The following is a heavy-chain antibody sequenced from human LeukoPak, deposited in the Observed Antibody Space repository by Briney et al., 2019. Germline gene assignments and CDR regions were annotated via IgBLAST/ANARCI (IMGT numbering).Heavy chain of an antibody. CDR2: IYYSGST. Sequence: SSETLSLTCTVSGGSISSSSYYWGWIRQPPGKGLEWIGSIYYSGSTYYNPSLKSRVTISVDTSKNQFSLKLSSVTAADTAVYYCARGGMDRGVTYLDYWGQGTLVTVSS. CDR3: ARGGMDRGVTYLDY. V-gene: IGHV4-39*07. CDR1: GGSISSSSYY. J-gene: IGHJ4*02. D-gene: IGHD3-10*01.